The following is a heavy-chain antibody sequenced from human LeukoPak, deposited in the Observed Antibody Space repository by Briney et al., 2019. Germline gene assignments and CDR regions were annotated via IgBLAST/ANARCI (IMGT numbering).Heavy chain of an antibody. CDR3: ARTYYYDSADFRILYGMDV. V-gene: IGHV1-69*13. J-gene: IGHJ6*02. D-gene: IGHD3-22*01. CDR2: ITPMFGTA. CDR1: GGTSSSYD. Sequence: ASVKVSCKASGGTSSSYDISWVRQAPGQGLEWMGGITPMFGTAKYAQKFQGRVTITAVESMSTAYMELSSLRSEDTAVYYCARTYYYDSADFRILYGMDVWGQGTTVTVSS.